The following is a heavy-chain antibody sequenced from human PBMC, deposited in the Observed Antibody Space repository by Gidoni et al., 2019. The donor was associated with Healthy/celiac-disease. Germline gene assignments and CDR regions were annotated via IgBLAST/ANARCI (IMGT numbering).Heavy chain of an antibody. Sequence: EVQLVESGGGLVQPGGSLRLPCAASGFTFSTYWMPWVRQAPGKGLVWVSRINSDVSSTTYADSVKGRFTISRDNAKNTLYLQMNSLRAEDTAVYYCALSAVVVPAAIGPFGYWGQGTLVTVSS. CDR1: GFTFSTYW. V-gene: IGHV3-74*01. D-gene: IGHD2-2*02. CDR2: INSDVSST. J-gene: IGHJ4*02. CDR3: ALSAVVVPAAIGPFGY.